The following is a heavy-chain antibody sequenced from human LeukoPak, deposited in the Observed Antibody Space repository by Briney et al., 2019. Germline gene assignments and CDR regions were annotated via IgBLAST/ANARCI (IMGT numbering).Heavy chain of an antibody. Sequence: QTGGSLRLSCAASGFTFSNFAMSWVRQAPGKGLEWVSGINGRGGSTYYADSVKGRFTISRDNSKNTLYLQMNSLRAEDTAVYYCARDFCSSTSCYMWEIYYYYYYMDVWGKGTTVTVSS. D-gene: IGHD2-2*02. CDR1: GFTFSNFA. CDR3: ARDFCSSTSCYMWEIYYYYYYMDV. J-gene: IGHJ6*03. CDR2: INGRGGST. V-gene: IGHV3-23*01.